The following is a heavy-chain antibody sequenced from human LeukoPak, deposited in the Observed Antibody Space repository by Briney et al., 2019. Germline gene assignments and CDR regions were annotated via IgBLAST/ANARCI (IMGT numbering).Heavy chain of an antibody. CDR2: MRTSAASAYNT. Sequence: GGSLRLSCAASGFTFTDYPMNWVRQAPGRGLEWVANMRTSAASAYNTNYADSVQGRVIISRDDAKKTLYLHMNGLRDDDTAVYYCARDQRFAFDYWGQGILVTVSS. J-gene: IGHJ4*02. V-gene: IGHV3-48*02. D-gene: IGHD3-16*01. CDR1: GFTFTDYP. CDR3: ARDQRFAFDY.